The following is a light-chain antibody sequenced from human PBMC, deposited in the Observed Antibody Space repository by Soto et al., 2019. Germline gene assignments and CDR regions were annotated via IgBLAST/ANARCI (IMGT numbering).Light chain of an antibody. Sequence: QSVLTQPPSASGTPGQRATISCSGSSSNIGSNTVNWYQQLPGTAPKLLIYSHNQRPSGVPDRFSGSKSGTSASLAISGLQSEDEADYYCAAWDDSLNGSYVFGTGTKVTVL. J-gene: IGLJ1*01. V-gene: IGLV1-44*01. CDR1: SSNIGSNT. CDR2: SHN. CDR3: AAWDDSLNGSYV.